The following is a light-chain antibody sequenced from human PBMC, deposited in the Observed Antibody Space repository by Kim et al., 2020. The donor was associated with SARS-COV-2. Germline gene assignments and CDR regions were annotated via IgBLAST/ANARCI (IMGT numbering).Light chain of an antibody. J-gene: IGKJ2*01. CDR3: HHYGDSPPYT. V-gene: IGKV3-20*01. CDR2: GAS. Sequence: EIVLTQSPGTLSLSPGERATLSCRASQSISRSFLAWYQQRPGQAPRLLMYGASTRPPGIPDRFSGSGSGTDFTLTITRLEPDDFAVYFCHHYGDSPPYTYGQVTKLEI. CDR1: QSISRSF.